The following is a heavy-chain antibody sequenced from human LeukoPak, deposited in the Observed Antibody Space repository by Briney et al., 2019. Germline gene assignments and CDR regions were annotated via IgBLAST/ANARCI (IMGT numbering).Heavy chain of an antibody. V-gene: IGHV4-61*01. D-gene: IGHD6-19*01. CDR2: IYYSGST. Sequence: SETLSLTCTVSGGSVSSGSYYWSWIWQPPGKGLEWIGYIYYSGSTNYNPSLKSRVTISVDTSKNQFSLKLSSVTAADTAVYYCARVISSGWSYYFDYWGQGTLVTVSS. CDR1: GGSVSSGSYY. CDR3: ARVISSGWSYYFDY. J-gene: IGHJ4*02.